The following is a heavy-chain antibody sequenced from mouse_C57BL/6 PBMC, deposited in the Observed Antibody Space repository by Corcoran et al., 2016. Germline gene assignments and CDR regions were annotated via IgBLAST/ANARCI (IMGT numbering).Heavy chain of an antibody. Sequence: QVQLQQPGTELVKPGATEKLSCKASGYTFTSYWMHWVKQRPGQGLEWIGNINPSNGGTNYNEKFKSKATLTVDKSSSTAYMQLSSLTSEDSAVYYCAREGVYDGYFDYWGQGTTLTVSS. CDR2: INPSNGGT. CDR3: AREGVYDGYFDY. CDR1: GYTFTSYW. D-gene: IGHD2-3*01. V-gene: IGHV1-53*01. J-gene: IGHJ2*01.